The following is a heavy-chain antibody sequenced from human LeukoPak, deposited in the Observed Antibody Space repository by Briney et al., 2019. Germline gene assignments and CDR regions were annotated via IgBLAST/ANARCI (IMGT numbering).Heavy chain of an antibody. J-gene: IGHJ4*02. CDR2: ISSSGSTI. Sequence: GGSLRLSWAASGFTFSSYEMNWVRQAPGKGLEWVSYISSSGSTIYYADSVKGRFTISRDNAKNSLYLQMNSLRAEDTAVYYCARDGSYSSSWYFDYWGQGTLVTVSS. D-gene: IGHD6-13*01. V-gene: IGHV3-48*03. CDR3: ARDGSYSSSWYFDY. CDR1: GFTFSSYE.